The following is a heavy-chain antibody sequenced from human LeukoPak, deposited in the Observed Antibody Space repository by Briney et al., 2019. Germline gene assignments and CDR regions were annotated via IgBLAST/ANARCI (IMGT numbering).Heavy chain of an antibody. J-gene: IGHJ1*01. Sequence: GGSLRLSCAASGFTFITYAMSWVRQAPGKGLEWVSGISGSGTGGRTYYADSVKGRFTISRDNSKNTLYLQMNSLRAEDTAVYYCAKALDGYNYRGYFQHWGQGTLVTVSS. V-gene: IGHV3-23*01. CDR1: GFTFITYA. D-gene: IGHD5-24*01. CDR3: AKALDGYNYRGYFQH. CDR2: ISGSGTGGRT.